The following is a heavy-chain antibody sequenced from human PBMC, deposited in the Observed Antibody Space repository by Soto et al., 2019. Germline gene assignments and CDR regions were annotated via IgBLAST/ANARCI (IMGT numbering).Heavy chain of an antibody. J-gene: IGHJ6*02. Sequence: GESLKISCKGSGYSFTSYWIGWVRQMPGKGLEWMGIIYPGDSDARYSPSFQGQVIFSADKSTSTAYLQWSSLKTEDTAVYYCTRLPSIGGKSHSGMDVWGQGTTVTVSS. CDR3: TRLPSIGGKSHSGMDV. D-gene: IGHD2-15*01. CDR2: IYPGDSDA. CDR1: GYSFTSYW. V-gene: IGHV5-51*01.